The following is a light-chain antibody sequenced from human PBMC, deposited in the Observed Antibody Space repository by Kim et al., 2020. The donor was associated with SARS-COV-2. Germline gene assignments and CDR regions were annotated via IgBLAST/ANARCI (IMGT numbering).Light chain of an antibody. CDR2: QDS. CDR3: QAWDSSIHWV. Sequence: VSPGQTARITCSGDKLGDKYACWYQQKPGQAPVLVIYQDSKRPSGIPERFSGSNSGNTATLTISGTQAMDEADYYCQAWDSSIHWVFGGGTKLTVL. CDR1: KLGDKY. J-gene: IGLJ3*02. V-gene: IGLV3-1*01.